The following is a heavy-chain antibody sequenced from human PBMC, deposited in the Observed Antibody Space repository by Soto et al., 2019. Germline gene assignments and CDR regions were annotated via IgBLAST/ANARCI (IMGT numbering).Heavy chain of an antibody. CDR1: GGTFRNDI. J-gene: IGHJ4*02. CDR3: VRNSPIGSTFSGYDGIDY. Sequence: QVQLVQSGAEVKKPGSSVKVSSKTSGGTFRNDIITWVRQAPGQGLEWIGRIIPLLDTTNYAQSFQGRVTITADKSTGTAYMELNSLRSEDTAVYFCVRNSPIGSTFSGYDGIDYWGQGTLVTVSS. D-gene: IGHD5-12*01. CDR2: IIPLLDTT. V-gene: IGHV1-69*08.